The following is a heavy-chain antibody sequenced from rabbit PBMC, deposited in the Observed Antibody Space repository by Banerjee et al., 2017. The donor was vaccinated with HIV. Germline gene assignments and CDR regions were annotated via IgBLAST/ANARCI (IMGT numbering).Heavy chain of an antibody. CDR1: GFSFSSSYY. J-gene: IGHJ4*01. CDR3: ARDAGYGGYGYAFNL. D-gene: IGHD6-1*01. CDR2: IYASYGST. Sequence: QSLEESGGDLVKPGASLTLTCTASGFSFSSSYYMCWVRQAPGKGLEWIACIYASYGSTYYASWAKGRFTISKTSSTTVTLQMTSLTAADTATYFCARDAGYGGYGYAFNLWGPGTLVTV. V-gene: IGHV1S40*01.